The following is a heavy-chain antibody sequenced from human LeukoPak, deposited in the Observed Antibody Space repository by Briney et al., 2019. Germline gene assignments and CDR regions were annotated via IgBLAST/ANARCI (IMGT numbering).Heavy chain of an antibody. Sequence: PSQTLSLTCTVSGGSISSGDYYWSWIRQPPGKGLEWIGYIYYSGSTYYNPSLKSRVTISVDTSKNQFSLRLSSVTAADTAVYYCARDYDSSGHSLDWGQGTLVTVSS. V-gene: IGHV4-30-4*01. CDR1: GGSISSGDYY. CDR2: IYYSGST. D-gene: IGHD3-22*01. J-gene: IGHJ4*02. CDR3: ARDYDSSGHSLD.